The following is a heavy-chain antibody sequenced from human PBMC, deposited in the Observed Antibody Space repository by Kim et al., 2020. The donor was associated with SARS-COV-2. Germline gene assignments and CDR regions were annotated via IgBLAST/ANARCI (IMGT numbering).Heavy chain of an antibody. J-gene: IGHJ6*03. CDR1: GFTFSSYG. D-gene: IGHD1-1*01. Sequence: GGSLRLSCAASGFTFSSYGMHWVRQAPGKGLEWVAVISYDGSNKYYADSVKGRFTISRDNSKNTLYLQMNSLRAEDTAVYYCAKDQEVRNDYYYYYMDVWGKGTTVTVSS. CDR3: AKDQEVRNDYYYYYMDV. V-gene: IGHV3-30*18. CDR2: ISYDGSNK.